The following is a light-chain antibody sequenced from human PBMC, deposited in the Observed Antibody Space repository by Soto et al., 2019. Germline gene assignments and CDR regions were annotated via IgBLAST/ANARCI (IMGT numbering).Light chain of an antibody. CDR1: QTVSGHL. V-gene: IGKV3-20*01. J-gene: IGKJ5*01. CDR2: GTS. Sequence: IVLTQSPGTLSLSPGETATLSCRASQTVSGHLLVWYQQKRGQTSRLLLFGTSNRATGIPDRFSGSGSGTDFTLTINRLDPEDFAVYYCQQYGRFPITFGQGTRLEIK. CDR3: QQYGRFPIT.